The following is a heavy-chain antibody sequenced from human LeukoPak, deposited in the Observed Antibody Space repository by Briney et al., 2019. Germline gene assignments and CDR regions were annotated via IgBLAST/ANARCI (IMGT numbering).Heavy chain of an antibody. CDR1: GFTFSSYW. CDR3: ARVSRIAAGAYYFDY. CDR2: IKQDGSEK. D-gene: IGHD6-13*01. Sequence: GGSLRLSCAASGFTFSSYWMSWVRQAPGKGLEWVANIKQDGSEKYYVDSVKGRFTISRDNAKNTLYLQMNSLRAEDTAVYYCARVSRIAAGAYYFDYWGQGTLVTVSP. J-gene: IGHJ4*02. V-gene: IGHV3-7*01.